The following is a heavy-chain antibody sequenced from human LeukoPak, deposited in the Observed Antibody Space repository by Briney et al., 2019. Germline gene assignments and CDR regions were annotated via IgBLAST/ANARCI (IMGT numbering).Heavy chain of an antibody. CDR3: ARVPLYDRSGYYFDY. CDR1: GFTFSSYE. D-gene: IGHD3-22*01. J-gene: IGHJ4*02. V-gene: IGHV3-48*03. Sequence: PGGSLRLSCAASGFTFSSYEMNWVRQAPGKGLEWVSYISTSGRAIFYADSVKGRFTISRDNAKNSLFLQMNSLRGEDTAVYYCARVPLYDRSGYYFDYWGRGTLVTVSS. CDR2: ISTSGRAI.